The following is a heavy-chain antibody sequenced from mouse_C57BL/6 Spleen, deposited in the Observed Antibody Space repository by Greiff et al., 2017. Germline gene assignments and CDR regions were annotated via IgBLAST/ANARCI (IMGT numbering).Heavy chain of an antibody. CDR1: GFTFSDYY. CDR2: ISNGGGST. D-gene: IGHD1-1*01. Sequence: EVQLQESGGGLVQPGGSLKLSCAASGFTFSDYYMYWVRQTPEKRLEWVAYISNGGGSTYYPDTVKGRFTISRDNAMNTLYLQMSRLKSEDTAMYYCARHGRYGYFDVWGTGTTVTVSS. CDR3: ARHGRYGYFDV. J-gene: IGHJ1*03. V-gene: IGHV5-12*01.